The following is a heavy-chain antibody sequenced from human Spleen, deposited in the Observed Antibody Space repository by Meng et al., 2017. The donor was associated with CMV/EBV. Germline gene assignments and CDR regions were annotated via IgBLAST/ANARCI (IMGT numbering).Heavy chain of an antibody. CDR1: GFTFSDYY. V-gene: IGHV3-11*04. D-gene: IGHD2-2*01. Sequence: ASGFTFSDYYRSWNRQAPGKGLEWVSYISSSGSTIYYADSVKGRFTISRDNAKNSLYLQMNSLRAEDTAVYYCASGYQLLSNGMDVWGQGTTVTVSS. J-gene: IGHJ6*02. CDR2: ISSSGSTI. CDR3: ASGYQLLSNGMDV.